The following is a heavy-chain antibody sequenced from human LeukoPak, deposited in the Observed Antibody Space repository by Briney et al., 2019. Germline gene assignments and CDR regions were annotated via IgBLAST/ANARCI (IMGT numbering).Heavy chain of an antibody. CDR2: INIDGNSK. J-gene: IGHJ6*02. D-gene: IGHD6-19*01. CDR3: VRGSSDWNGMDV. V-gene: IGHV3-74*01. Sequence: GGSLRLSCAASGFTFSSESMNWVRQVPGKGLASVSRINIDGNSKTYANSVKGRFTISRDNAKNTLYMQMNSLGVEDTAVYYCVRGSSDWNGMDVWGQGTTVTVSS. CDR1: GFTFSSES.